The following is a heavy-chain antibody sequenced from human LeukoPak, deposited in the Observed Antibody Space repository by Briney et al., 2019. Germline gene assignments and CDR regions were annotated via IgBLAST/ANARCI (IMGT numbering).Heavy chain of an antibody. CDR1: GFTFSSYA. Sequence: GGSLRLSCAASGFTFSSYAMSWVRQAPGKGLEWVSAISGSGGSTYYADSVEGRFTISRDNSKNTLYLQMNSLRADDTAIYYCAKESGFYSSSPPDYWGQGTLVTVSS. CDR2: ISGSGGST. CDR3: AKESGFYSSSPPDY. J-gene: IGHJ4*02. V-gene: IGHV3-23*01. D-gene: IGHD6-13*01.